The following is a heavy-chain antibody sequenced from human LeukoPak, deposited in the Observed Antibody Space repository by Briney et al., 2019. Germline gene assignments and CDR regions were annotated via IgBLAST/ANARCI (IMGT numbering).Heavy chain of an antibody. CDR3: AREEYYGSGSYMRYFYYYDMDV. D-gene: IGHD3-10*01. Sequence: GGTLRLSCAVSGFVFSDYAMHWVRQAPGKGLEWVAVVSYDGYTKYYAESVKGRFTISRDNAKNSLYLQMNTLRAEDTAVYYCAREEYYGSGSYMRYFYYYDMDVWGKGTTVTVSS. CDR2: VSYDGYTK. CDR1: GFVFSDYA. J-gene: IGHJ6*04. V-gene: IGHV3-33*08.